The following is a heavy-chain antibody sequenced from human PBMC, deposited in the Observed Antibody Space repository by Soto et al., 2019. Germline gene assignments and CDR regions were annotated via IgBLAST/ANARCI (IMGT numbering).Heavy chain of an antibody. J-gene: IGHJ6*02. CDR2: MNPHSGDT. CDR1: VYSFTSLH. Sequence: ASVKVSCKASVYSFTSLHFNWVRQATGQGLEWIGWMNPHSGDTGYAQRFQGRVTMTRNTSINTAYMELRSLRSQDTAVYYCARDPPATRHGMDVWGQGTTVTVSS. CDR3: ARDPPATRHGMDV. V-gene: IGHV1-8*01.